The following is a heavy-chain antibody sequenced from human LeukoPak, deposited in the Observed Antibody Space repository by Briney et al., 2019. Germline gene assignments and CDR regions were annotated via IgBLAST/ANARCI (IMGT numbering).Heavy chain of an antibody. V-gene: IGHV3-7*01. J-gene: IGHJ5*02. D-gene: IGHD1-7*01. CDR1: GFTFSSYW. Sequence: GGSLRLSCAASGFTFSSYWMSWVRQAPGKGLEWVANIKQDGSEKYYVDSVKGRFTISRDNAKNSLYLQMNSLRAEDTAVYYCARTNWNYPRWFDPWGQGTLVTVSS. CDR2: IKQDGSEK. CDR3: ARTNWNYPRWFDP.